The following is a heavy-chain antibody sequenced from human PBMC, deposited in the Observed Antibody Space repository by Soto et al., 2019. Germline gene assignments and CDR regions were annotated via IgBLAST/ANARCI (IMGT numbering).Heavy chain of an antibody. CDR3: ARRKDSSRYFYGLDV. D-gene: IGHD4-4*01. Sequence: QVALQQWGAGLLKPAQTLSLTCGVHGGSFNDYFWTWIRLTPGKGLEWIGEVHHTGTSYYNPSLRSILTVSVDTSKSQFSLTLTSVTATDSGTYYCARRKDSSRYFYGLDVWGQGTTVVVS. CDR1: GGSFNDYF. CDR2: VHHTGTS. J-gene: IGHJ6*02. V-gene: IGHV4-34*02.